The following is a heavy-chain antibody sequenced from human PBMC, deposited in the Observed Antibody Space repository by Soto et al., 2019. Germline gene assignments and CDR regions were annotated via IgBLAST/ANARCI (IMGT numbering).Heavy chain of an antibody. CDR2: ISSSSSTI. CDR1: GFTFSSYS. Sequence: GGPLRLSCAASGFTFSSYSMNWVRQAPGKGLEWVSYISSSSSTIYYADSVKGRFTISRDNAKNSLYLQMNSLRAEDTAVYYCARVVYSSGCPNFDYWGQGTQVTVSS. J-gene: IGHJ4*02. CDR3: ARVVYSSGCPNFDY. V-gene: IGHV3-48*01. D-gene: IGHD6-19*01.